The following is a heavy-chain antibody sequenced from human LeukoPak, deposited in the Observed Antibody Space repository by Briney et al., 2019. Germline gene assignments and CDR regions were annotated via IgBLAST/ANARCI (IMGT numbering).Heavy chain of an antibody. CDR3: ARGIGYCSGGSCLGWFDP. CDR2: IYHSGST. CDR1: GYSISSGYY. J-gene: IGHJ5*02. V-gene: IGHV4-38-2*02. D-gene: IGHD2-15*01. Sequence: PSETLSLTCTVSGYSISSGYYWGWIRQPPGKGLEWIGSIYHSGSTYYNPSLKSRVTISVDTSKNQFSLKLSSVTAADTAVYYCARGIGYCSGGSCLGWFDPWGQGTLVTVSS.